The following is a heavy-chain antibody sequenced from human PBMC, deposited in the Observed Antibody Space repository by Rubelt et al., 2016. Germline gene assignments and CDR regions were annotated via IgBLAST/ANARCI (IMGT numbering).Heavy chain of an antibody. CDR2: IRTKANSYAT. D-gene: IGHD5-12*01. CDR1: GFTFSYYS. CDR3: ARLRYGDYANNWFDP. V-gene: IGHV3-73*01. Sequence: EVQLVESGGGLVKPGGSLRLSCAASGFTFSYYSMNWVRQAPGKGLEWVGRIRTKANSYATTYAASVKGRFTISRDDSKNTAYLQMNSLKTDDTAMYYCARLRYGDYANNWFDPWGQGTLVTVSS. J-gene: IGHJ5*02.